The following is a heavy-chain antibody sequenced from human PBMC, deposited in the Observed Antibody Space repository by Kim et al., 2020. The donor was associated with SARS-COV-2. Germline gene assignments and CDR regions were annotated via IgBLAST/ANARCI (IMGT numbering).Heavy chain of an antibody. D-gene: IGHD3-10*01. CDR3: TTGRSYYYGSGP. CDR1: GFTFSNAW. Sequence: GGSLRLSCAASGFTFSNAWMSWVRQAPGKGLEWVGHIKSKTDGGTTDYAAPVKGRFTISRDDSKNTLYLQMNSLKTEDTAVYYCTTGRSYYYGSGPWGQG. CDR2: IKSKTDGGTT. V-gene: IGHV3-15*01. J-gene: IGHJ1*01.